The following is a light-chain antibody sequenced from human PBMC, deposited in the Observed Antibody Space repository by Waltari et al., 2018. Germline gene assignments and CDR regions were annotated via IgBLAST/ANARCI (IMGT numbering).Light chain of an antibody. CDR2: QAS. CDR1: QSIGSW. CDR3: QQYNTFPLT. Sequence: DIQMTQSPSTLSASVGDRVTITCRASQSIGSWLAWYQQKPGKAPKLLIYQASSLESGVPSRFSGTQSGTEFTLTITSLQPDDFATYYCQQYNTFPLTFGGGTKVDI. J-gene: IGKJ4*01. V-gene: IGKV1-5*03.